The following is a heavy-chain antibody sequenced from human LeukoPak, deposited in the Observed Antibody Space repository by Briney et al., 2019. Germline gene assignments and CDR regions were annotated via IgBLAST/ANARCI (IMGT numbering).Heavy chain of an antibody. J-gene: IGHJ4*02. CDR3: ARVGGSYIIDY. CDR1: GFTFSTYW. D-gene: IGHD1-26*01. V-gene: IGHV3-7*01. CDR2: IKRDGSER. Sequence: QSGGSLRLSCAASGFTFSTYWMSWVRQAPGKGLEWVANIKRDGSERYYVDSVKGRFTISRDNAKSSLYLQMNSLRAEDTAVYYCARVGGSYIIDYWGQGTLVTVSS.